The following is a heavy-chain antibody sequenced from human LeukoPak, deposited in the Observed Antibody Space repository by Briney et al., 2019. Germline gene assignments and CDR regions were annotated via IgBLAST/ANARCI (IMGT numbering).Heavy chain of an antibody. CDR1: GYSFSNYW. V-gene: IGHV5-51*01. CDR3: ARRAARGISAAGTDC. D-gene: IGHD6-13*01. J-gene: IGHJ4*02. CDR2: IYPGDSDT. Sequence: GESLKMSCKASGYSFSNYWIGWVRQMPGKGLEWMGIIYPGDSDTRYSPSVQGQVTISVDKSINTAYLQWNSLRASDSAMYYCARRAARGISAAGTDCWGQGTLVTVSS.